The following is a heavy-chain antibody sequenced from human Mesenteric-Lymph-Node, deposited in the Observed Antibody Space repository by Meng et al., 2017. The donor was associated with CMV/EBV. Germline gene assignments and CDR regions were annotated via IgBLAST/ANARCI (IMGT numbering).Heavy chain of an antibody. V-gene: IGHV3-23*01. J-gene: IGHJ5*02. CDR2: ISGSGDGT. D-gene: IGHD2-2*01. CDR3: GKAIYCSSTSCSRGWFDP. Sequence: GESLKISCAASGFTVSSNEMSWVRQAPGKGLEWVSAISGSGDGTSYADSVEGRFTVSRDNSKNTLYLQMNSLRAEDTAIYYCGKAIYCSSTSCSRGWFDPWGQGTLVTVSS. CDR1: GFTVSSNE.